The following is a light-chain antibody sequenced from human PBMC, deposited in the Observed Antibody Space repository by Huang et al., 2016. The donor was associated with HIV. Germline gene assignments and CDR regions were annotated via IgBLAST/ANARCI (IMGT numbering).Light chain of an antibody. CDR1: QSVSSN. CDR3: QQYNNWPPT. J-gene: IGKJ1*01. Sequence: EIVMTQSPATLSVSPGERATLSCRASQSVSSNLAWYQQNPGQAPRLLIQGASTRATGIPARFSGSGSGTEFTLTISSLQSEDFAVYYCQQYNNWPPTFGQGTKVDIK. V-gene: IGKV3-15*01. CDR2: GAS.